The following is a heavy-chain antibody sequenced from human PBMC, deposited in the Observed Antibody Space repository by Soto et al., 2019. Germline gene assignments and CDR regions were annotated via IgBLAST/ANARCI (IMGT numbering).Heavy chain of an antibody. D-gene: IGHD2-15*01. Sequence: SVKVSCKASGGTFSSYAISWVRQAPGQGLEWMGGIIPIFGTANYAQEFQGRVTITADESTSTAYMELSSLRSEDTAVYYCASSFVVVVVAATPSPDAFDIWGQGTMVTVSS. CDR1: GGTFSSYA. V-gene: IGHV1-69*13. J-gene: IGHJ3*02. CDR3: ASSFVVVVVAATPSPDAFDI. CDR2: IIPIFGTA.